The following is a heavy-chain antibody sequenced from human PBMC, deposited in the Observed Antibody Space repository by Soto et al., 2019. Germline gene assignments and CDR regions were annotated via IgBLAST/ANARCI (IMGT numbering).Heavy chain of an antibody. CDR3: TTQVYCSGGSCYSDYYYYYGMDV. V-gene: IGHV3-23*01. D-gene: IGHD2-15*01. Sequence: GGSLRLSCAASGFIFSNYAMNWVRQAPGKGLEWVSIISGSSGSTYYADSVKGRFIFSRDNSKNMLYLQMNSLKTEDTAVYYCTTQVYCSGGSCYSDYYYYYGMDVWGQGTTVTVSS. J-gene: IGHJ6*02. CDR1: GFIFSNYA. CDR2: ISGSSGST.